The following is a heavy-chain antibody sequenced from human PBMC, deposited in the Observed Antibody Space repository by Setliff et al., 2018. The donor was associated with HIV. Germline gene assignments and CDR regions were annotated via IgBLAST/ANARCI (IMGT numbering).Heavy chain of an antibody. CDR2: MYNSESI. D-gene: IGHD5-12*01. CDR3: ARRAFKDGYKRSYFDY. J-gene: IGHJ4*02. Sequence: PSETLSLTCSVSGGSISSGTYYWSWIRQPAGKGLEWIGRMYNSESINYNLSLKTRVTIAIDSSKNQLSLKLSSVTAADTAVYYCARRAFKDGYKRSYFDYWGQGTLVTVSS. CDR1: GGSISSGTYY. V-gene: IGHV4-61*02.